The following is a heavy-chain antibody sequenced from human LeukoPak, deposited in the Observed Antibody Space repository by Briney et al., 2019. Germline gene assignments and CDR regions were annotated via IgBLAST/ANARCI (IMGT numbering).Heavy chain of an antibody. J-gene: IGHJ5*02. CDR2: INPNSDGT. V-gene: IGHV1-2*02. CDR1: GYTFTGYY. Sequence: ASVQVSCKASGYTFTGYYMHWVRQAPGQGLEWMGWINPNSDGTNYAQKFQGRVTMTRDTSISTAYMELSRLRSDDTAVYYCARYGEFCSGGSCYFNWFDPWGQGTLVTVSS. D-gene: IGHD2-15*01. CDR3: ARYGEFCSGGSCYFNWFDP.